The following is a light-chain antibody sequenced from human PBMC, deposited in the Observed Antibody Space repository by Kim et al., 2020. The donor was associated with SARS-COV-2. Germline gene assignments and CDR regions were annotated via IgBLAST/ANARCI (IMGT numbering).Light chain of an antibody. J-gene: IGKJ2*01. CDR2: AAS. Sequence: DIQMTQSPSSLSASIGDRVTITCRASRTISTSLNWYQQKPGKAPKLLISAASSLESGVRSRFSGSGSGTNFTLTISSLQSEDFGTFYCQQSYNILYTFGQGTKLEI. CDR3: QQSYNILYT. V-gene: IGKV1-39*01. CDR1: RTISTS.